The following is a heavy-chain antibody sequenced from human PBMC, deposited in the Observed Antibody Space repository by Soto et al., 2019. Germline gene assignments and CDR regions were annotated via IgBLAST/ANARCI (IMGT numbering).Heavy chain of an antibody. J-gene: IGHJ4*02. CDR3: TSLGQFDY. D-gene: IGHD7-27*01. CDR2: ISVSGGNT. Sequence: EVQLLESGGGLVQPGGSLRLSCAASGFTFSSSVMNWVRQAPGKGLEWVSSISVSGGNTYYAGSVKGRFTLSRDNSKNTLYLQMNSLRVDDTAVYYCTSLGQFDYWGQGALVTVSS. CDR1: GFTFSSSV. V-gene: IGHV3-23*01.